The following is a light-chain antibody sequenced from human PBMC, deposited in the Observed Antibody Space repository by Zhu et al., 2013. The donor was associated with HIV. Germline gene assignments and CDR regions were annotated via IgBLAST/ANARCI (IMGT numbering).Light chain of an antibody. V-gene: IGKV3-11*01. CDR2: GET. CDR3: QQYVRSRGFT. Sequence: EIVLTQSPATLSLSPGERATLSCRASQNVGSYLAWYQQKPGQAPRLLIYGETNRATGIPARFSGSGSGTDFTLTISSLEPEDFAVYYCQQYVRSRGFTFGPGTTVDIK. J-gene: IGKJ3*01. CDR1: QNVGSY.